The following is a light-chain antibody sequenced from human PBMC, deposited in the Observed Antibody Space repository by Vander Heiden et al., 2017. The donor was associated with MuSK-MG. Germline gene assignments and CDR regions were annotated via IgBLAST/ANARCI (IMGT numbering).Light chain of an antibody. CDR1: QSVSSY. CDR3: QQRSVWPPIT. CDR2: DAS. J-gene: IGKJ4*01. V-gene: IGKV3-11*01. Sequence: EVVLTQSPATLSLSPGERATLSCRASQSVSSYLAWYQQKPGQAPRLLIYDASNRATGIPARFSGSGSGTDFTLTVSSLEPEDFAVYYCQQRSVWPPITFGGGTKVEMK.